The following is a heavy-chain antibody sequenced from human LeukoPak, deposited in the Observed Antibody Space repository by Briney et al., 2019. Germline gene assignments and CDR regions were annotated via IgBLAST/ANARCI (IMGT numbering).Heavy chain of an antibody. CDR3: ARDLGYSSGH. D-gene: IGHD6-19*01. V-gene: IGHV1-2*02. J-gene: IGHJ4*02. CDR1: GYTFTSYG. Sequence: ASVKVSCKASGYTFTSYGISWVRQAPGQGLEWMGWINPNSGGTNYAQKFQGRVTMTRDTSISTAYMELSRLRSDDTAVYYCARDLGYSSGHWGQGTLVTVSS. CDR2: INPNSGGT.